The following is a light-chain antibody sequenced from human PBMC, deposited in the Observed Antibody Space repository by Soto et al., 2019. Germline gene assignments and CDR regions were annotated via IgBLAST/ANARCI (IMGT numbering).Light chain of an antibody. CDR1: QGIGNY. V-gene: IGKV1-17*03. CDR2: AAS. Sequence: DIQMTQSPSAMSASVGDRVTITYLASQGIGNYLVWFQQKSGEVPKRLIYAASSLQSGVPSRFSGSGSGTEFTLTISSLQPEDSATYYCLQHDSYPLTFGGGTKVEIK. J-gene: IGKJ4*01. CDR3: LQHDSYPLT.